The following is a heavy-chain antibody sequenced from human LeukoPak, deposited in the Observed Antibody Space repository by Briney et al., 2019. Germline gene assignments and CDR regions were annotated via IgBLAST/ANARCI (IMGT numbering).Heavy chain of an antibody. Sequence: GGSLRLSCAASGFTFSRYWMHWVRQAPGKGLVWVSRINSDGSYTSYADFVKGRFTISRDNAKNTVYLQMSSLRAEDTAVYYCARICSTTDCLISAWGRGTLVTVSS. J-gene: IGHJ4*02. CDR1: GFTFSRYW. D-gene: IGHD2-2*01. CDR2: INSDGSYT. CDR3: ARICSTTDCLISA. V-gene: IGHV3-74*01.